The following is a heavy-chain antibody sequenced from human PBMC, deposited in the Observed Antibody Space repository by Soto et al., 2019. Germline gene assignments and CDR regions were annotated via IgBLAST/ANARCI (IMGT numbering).Heavy chain of an antibody. Sequence: PSETLSLTCTVSGGSVSSGSYYWSWIRQPPGKGLEWIGYIYYSGSTNYNPSLKSRVTISVDTSKNQFSLKPSSVTAADTAVYYCARDLRKRNIVATIISPYGMDVWGQGTTVTVSS. CDR2: IYYSGST. V-gene: IGHV4-61*01. J-gene: IGHJ6*02. CDR1: GGSVSSGSYY. D-gene: IGHD5-12*01. CDR3: ARDLRKRNIVATIISPYGMDV.